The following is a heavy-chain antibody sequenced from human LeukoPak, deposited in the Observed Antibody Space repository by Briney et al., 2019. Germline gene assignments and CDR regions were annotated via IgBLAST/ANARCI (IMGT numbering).Heavy chain of an antibody. Sequence: PGRSLRLSCAASGFTFSSYEMNWVRQAPGKGLEWVAYISVSGYTTYYADPMQGRFTISRDNAKNSLYLQINSLRAEDTAVYYCARVNRGDAFDIWGQGTLVTVSS. CDR2: ISVSGYTT. J-gene: IGHJ3*02. CDR3: ARVNRGDAFDI. D-gene: IGHD3-16*02. CDR1: GFTFSSYE. V-gene: IGHV3-48*03.